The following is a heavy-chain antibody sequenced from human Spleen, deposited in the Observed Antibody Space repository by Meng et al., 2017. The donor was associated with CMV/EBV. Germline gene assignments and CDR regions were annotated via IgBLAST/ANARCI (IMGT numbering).Heavy chain of an antibody. CDR3: ARARCSTPNCHMYYFDS. Sequence: SCGVSGGSISSSYWWTWVRQPPGMGLEWIGQIFPSGSANYHPSLKSRVTISIDKSKNQFSLKFTSVTAADTAVYYCARARCSTPNCHMYYFDSWGRGTLVTVSS. D-gene: IGHD2-2*01. CDR2: IFPSGSA. CDR1: GGSISSSYW. V-gene: IGHV4-4*02. J-gene: IGHJ4*02.